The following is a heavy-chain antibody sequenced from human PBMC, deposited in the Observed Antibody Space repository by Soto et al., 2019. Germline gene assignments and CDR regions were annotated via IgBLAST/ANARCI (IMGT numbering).Heavy chain of an antibody. D-gene: IGHD3-3*01. CDR3: ARVSRVGLEWLLYYYYGMDV. CDR1: GYTFTSYD. Sequence: ASVKVSCKASGYTFTSYDINWVRQATGQGLEWMGWMNPNSGNTGYAQKFQGRVTMTRNTSISTAYMELSSLRSEDTAVYYCARVSRVGLEWLLYYYYGMDVWGQGTTVTVSS. J-gene: IGHJ6*02. CDR2: MNPNSGNT. V-gene: IGHV1-8*01.